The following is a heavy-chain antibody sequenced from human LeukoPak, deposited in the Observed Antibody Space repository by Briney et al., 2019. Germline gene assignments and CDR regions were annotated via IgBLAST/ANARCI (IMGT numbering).Heavy chain of an antibody. Sequence: ASVKVSCTVSGYTLTELSMHWVRQAPGKGLEWMGGFDPEDGETIYAQKFQGRVTMTEDTSTDTAYMELSSLRSEDTAVYYCATTRLLYSSGWYDAFDIWGQGTMVTVSS. CDR3: ATTRLLYSSGWYDAFDI. V-gene: IGHV1-24*01. J-gene: IGHJ3*02. CDR2: FDPEDGET. D-gene: IGHD6-19*01. CDR1: GYTLTELS.